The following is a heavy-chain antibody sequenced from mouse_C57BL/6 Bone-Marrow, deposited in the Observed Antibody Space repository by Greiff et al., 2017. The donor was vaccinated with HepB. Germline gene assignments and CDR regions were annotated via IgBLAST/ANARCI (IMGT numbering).Heavy chain of an antibody. V-gene: IGHV14-4*01. CDR1: GFNIKDDY. Sequence: VQLQQSGAELVRPGASVKLSCTASGFNIKDDYMHWVKQRPEQGLEWIGWIDPENGDTEYASKFQGKATITADTSSNTAYLQLSSLTSEDTAVYYCTTGYYYGTPYYAMDYWGQGTSVTGSS. CDR2: IDPENGDT. J-gene: IGHJ4*01. D-gene: IGHD1-1*01. CDR3: TTGYYYGTPYYAMDY.